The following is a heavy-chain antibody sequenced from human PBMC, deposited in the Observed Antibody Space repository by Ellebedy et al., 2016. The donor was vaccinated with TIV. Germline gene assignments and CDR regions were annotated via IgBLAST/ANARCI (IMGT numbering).Heavy chain of an antibody. CDR1: GYTFTSYY. J-gene: IGHJ5*02. V-gene: IGHV1-46*01. CDR2: INPSGGST. D-gene: IGHD6-6*01. Sequence: ASVKVSCKASGYTFTSYYMHWMRQAPGQGLEWMGIINPSGGSTSYPQTFQGRVTMTRDTSISTAYMELSRLRSDETAVYYCARDRYSSSSSRANWFDPWGQGTLVTVSS. CDR3: ARDRYSSSSSRANWFDP.